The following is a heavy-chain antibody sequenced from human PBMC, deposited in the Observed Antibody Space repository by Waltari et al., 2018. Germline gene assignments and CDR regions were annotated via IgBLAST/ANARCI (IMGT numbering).Heavy chain of an antibody. D-gene: IGHD6-13*01. V-gene: IGHV3-23*01. CDR1: GFTFSSYS. CDR3: AKAGGIAAAEFQFDF. Sequence: EVQLLESGGGLVPPGGSLRLSCAASGFTFSSYSMTWVRQAPGKGREWVSSISGPALTTFYADSVKGRFSVSRDNSKNTLYLQINGLRADDTAVYYCAKAGGIAAAEFQFDFWGRGTLVTVSS. J-gene: IGHJ4*02. CDR2: ISGPALTT.